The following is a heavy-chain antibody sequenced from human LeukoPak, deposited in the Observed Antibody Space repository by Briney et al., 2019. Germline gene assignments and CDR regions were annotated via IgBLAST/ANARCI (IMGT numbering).Heavy chain of an antibody. CDR2: IYNSAST. V-gene: IGHV4-39*01. CDR3: ATNKTMVTTAGLFDP. Sequence: SETLSFTCAVSGGSISSGTYYWAWIRQSPGKGLEWIGSIYNSASTYYNPSFKSRVTLSVDTSRNQFSLNLRSVTAADTGMYYCATNKTMVTTAGLFDPWGQGTLVIVSS. J-gene: IGHJ5*02. D-gene: IGHD4-17*01. CDR1: GGSISSGTYY.